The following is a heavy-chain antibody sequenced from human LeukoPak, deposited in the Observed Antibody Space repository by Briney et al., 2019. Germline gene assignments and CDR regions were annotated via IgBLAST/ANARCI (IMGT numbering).Heavy chain of an antibody. CDR1: GGSFSGYY. J-gene: IGHJ4*02. CDR3: ARLHFGYCSSTSCGY. D-gene: IGHD2-2*03. V-gene: IGHV4-34*01. CDR2: INHSGST. Sequence: SETLSLTCAVYGGSFSGYYWSWIRQPPGKGLEWIGEINHSGSTNYNPSLKSRVTISVDTSKNQFSPKLSSVTAADTAVYYCARLHFGYCSSTSCGYWGQGTLVTVSS.